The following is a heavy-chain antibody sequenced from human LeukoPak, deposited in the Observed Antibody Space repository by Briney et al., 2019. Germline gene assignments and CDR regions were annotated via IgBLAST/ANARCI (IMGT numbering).Heavy chain of an antibody. CDR3: ARGPDYSSSYAANWFDP. Sequence: SETLSLTCTVSGGSISISPYYWGWVRQPPGKGLEWIASIYRSGSTFYDPSLKSRVTVSIDTSKNQFSLRLNSVTSADTAVYFCARGPDYSSSYAANWFDPWGQGTLVTVSS. CDR2: IYRSGST. J-gene: IGHJ5*02. CDR1: GGSISISPYY. V-gene: IGHV4-39*01. D-gene: IGHD6-13*01.